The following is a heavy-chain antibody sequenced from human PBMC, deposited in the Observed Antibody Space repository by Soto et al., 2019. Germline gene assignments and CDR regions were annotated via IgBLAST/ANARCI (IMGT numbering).Heavy chain of an antibody. Sequence: PGGSLRLSCAASGFTFSSYGMHWVRQAPGKGLEWVAVIWYDGSNKYYADSVKGRFTISRDNSKNTLYLQMNSLRAEDTAVYYCARDLGWEMATISLTFDYWGQGTLVTVSS. V-gene: IGHV3-33*01. CDR2: IWYDGSNK. J-gene: IGHJ4*02. CDR1: GFTFSSYG. CDR3: ARDLGWEMATISLTFDY. D-gene: IGHD5-12*01.